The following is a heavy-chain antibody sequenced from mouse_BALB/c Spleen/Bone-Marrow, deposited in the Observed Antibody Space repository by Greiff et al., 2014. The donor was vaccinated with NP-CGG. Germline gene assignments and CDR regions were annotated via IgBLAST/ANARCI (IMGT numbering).Heavy chain of an antibody. J-gene: IGHJ2*01. V-gene: IGHV14-3*02. CDR1: GFNIKDTY. CDR2: IDPASDYT. CDR3: ATLTGTFDY. Sequence: EVQLQQSGAELVKPGASVKLSCTASGFNIKDTYMHWVKQRPEQGLEWIGRIDPASDYTQFDSKFQGKATITADTSSNTAYLQXXXLTXEDTAVYYCATLTGTFDYWGQGTTLTVSS. D-gene: IGHD4-1*01.